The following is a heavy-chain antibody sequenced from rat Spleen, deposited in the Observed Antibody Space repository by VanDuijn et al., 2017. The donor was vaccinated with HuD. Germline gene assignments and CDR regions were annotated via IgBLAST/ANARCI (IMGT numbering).Heavy chain of an antibody. CDR2: MWSGGST. CDR1: GFSLTGYN. J-gene: IGHJ3*01. D-gene: IGHD1-9*01. CDR3: ARGSGYGYTYDWFAY. V-gene: IGHV2-45*01. Sequence: QVQLKESGPGLVQPSETLSLTCTVSGFSLTGYNVHWVRQPPGKGLEWMGVMWSGGSTDYNSALKSRLSISRDTSKNQVFLKMNSLQREDTTTYYCARGSGYGYTYDWFAYWGQGTLVTVSS.